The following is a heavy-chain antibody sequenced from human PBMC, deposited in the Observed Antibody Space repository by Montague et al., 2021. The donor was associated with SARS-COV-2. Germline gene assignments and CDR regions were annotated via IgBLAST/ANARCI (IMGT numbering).Heavy chain of an antibody. V-gene: IGHV4-59*01. J-gene: IGHJ6*03. CDR1: GGSISSYY. CDR3: ARVVGDYDFWSGQYYYYYYMDV. CDR2: IYYSGST. Sequence: SETLSLTCTVSGGSISSYYWSWIRQPPGKGLEWIGYIYYSGSTNYNPSLKSRVTISVDTSKNQFSLKLSSVTAADTAAYSCARVVGDYDFWSGQYYYYYYMDVWVKGTTVTVSS. D-gene: IGHD3-3*01.